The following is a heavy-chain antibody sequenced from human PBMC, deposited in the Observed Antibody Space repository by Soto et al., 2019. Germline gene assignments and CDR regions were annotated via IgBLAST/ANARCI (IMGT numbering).Heavy chain of an antibody. V-gene: IGHV5-51*01. Sequence: GESLKISCKGSGYSFTIYWIALVRQMHGKGLEWMGIIYPGDSDTSYSPSFQGQVTISADKSISTAYMQWSSMKASDTAMYYCARDGNYYGMDVWGQGTTVTV. CDR1: GYSFTIYW. J-gene: IGHJ6*02. CDR3: ARDGNYYGMDV. CDR2: IYPGDSDT.